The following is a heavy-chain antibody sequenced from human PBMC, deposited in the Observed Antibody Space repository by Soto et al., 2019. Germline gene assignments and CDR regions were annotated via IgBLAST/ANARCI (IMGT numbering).Heavy chain of an antibody. CDR3: AKSGGNGWFADAFDV. CDR2: IYGGGST. J-gene: IGHJ3*01. CDR1: GFIVSSYY. Sequence: EVQLVESGGGLIQPGRSLRLSCAGSGFIVSSYYMSWVRQAPGKGLEWISVIYGGGSTYYADSVKGRFTISRDNSENTLYLQLNSLRAEDTAVYYCAKSGGNGWFADAFDVWGQGTMVTVSS. D-gene: IGHD6-19*01. V-gene: IGHV3-53*01.